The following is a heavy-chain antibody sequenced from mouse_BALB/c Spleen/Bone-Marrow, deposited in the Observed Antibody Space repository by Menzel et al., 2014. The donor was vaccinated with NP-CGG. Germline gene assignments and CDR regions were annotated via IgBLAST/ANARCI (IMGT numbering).Heavy chain of an antibody. CDR2: INPSSGYT. J-gene: IGHJ4*01. D-gene: IGHD2-2*01. Sequence: QVQLQQSGAELARPGASVKMSCKASGYTFTTYTMHWVKQRPGQGLEWIGYINPSSGYTNYNQKFKDKATLTADKSSSXAYMQLSSLTSEDSAVYFCAKRDIYYGYDGNAMDYWGQGTSVTVSS. V-gene: IGHV1-4*01. CDR3: AKRDIYYGYDGNAMDY. CDR1: GYTFTTYT.